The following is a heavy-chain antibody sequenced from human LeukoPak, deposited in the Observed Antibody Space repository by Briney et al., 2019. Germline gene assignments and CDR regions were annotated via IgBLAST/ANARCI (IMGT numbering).Heavy chain of an antibody. Sequence: PGGSPRLSCAASGFTVSSNYMSWVRQAPGKGLEWVSVIYSGGSTYYADSVKGRFTISRDNSKNTLYLQMNSLRAKDTAVYCCARGAAAYYYGMDAWGQGTTVTVSS. CDR3: ARGAAAYYYGMDA. J-gene: IGHJ6*02. CDR1: GFTVSSNY. CDR2: IYSGGST. D-gene: IGHD6-13*01. V-gene: IGHV3-66*01.